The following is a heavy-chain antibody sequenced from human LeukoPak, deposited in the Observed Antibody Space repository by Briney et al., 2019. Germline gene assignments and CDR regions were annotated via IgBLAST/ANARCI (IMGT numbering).Heavy chain of an antibody. Sequence: SVTVSCTTSGGTFLSHIFSWVRQAPGHGLEWIGKITPVIETAKYAQTFQGRVSIYTDKDTTTVYMDLSGLRPDDTADYYCARVNLRGSNYNWFDPWGQGTRVIVSS. D-gene: IGHD3-10*01. CDR3: ARVNLRGSNYNWFDP. J-gene: IGHJ5*02. V-gene: IGHV1-69*08. CDR2: ITPVIETA. CDR1: GGTFLSHI.